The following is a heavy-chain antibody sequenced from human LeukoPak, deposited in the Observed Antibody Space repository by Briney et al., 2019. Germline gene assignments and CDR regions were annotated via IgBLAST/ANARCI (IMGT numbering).Heavy chain of an antibody. D-gene: IGHD3-10*01. CDR3: ARDPLGYYGSGSYNYYYGMDV. CDR1: GFTFSSYG. Sequence: GRSLRLSCAASGFTFSSYGMHWVRQAPGKGLEWVAVIWYDGSNKYYADSVKGRFTISRDNSKNTLYLQMNSLRAEDTAVYYCARDPLGYYGSGSYNYYYGMDVWGQGTTVTVSS. V-gene: IGHV3-33*01. CDR2: IWYDGSNK. J-gene: IGHJ6*02.